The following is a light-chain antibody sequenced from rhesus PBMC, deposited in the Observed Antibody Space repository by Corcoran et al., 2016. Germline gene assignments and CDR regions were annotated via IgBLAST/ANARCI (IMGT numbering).Light chain of an antibody. CDR1: QGINSH. CDR3: QQRNGFPFS. V-gene: IGKV1-38*01. J-gene: IGKJ2*01. CDR2: DAS. Sequence: DIQLTQSPSSLSASVGDRVTITCRASQGINSHLAWYQQKSGKAPNLLIYDASNLQSGVPSRFSCSGSGTEFSLTISSLQPEDFAPYYCQQRNGFPFSFGPGTKVEIK.